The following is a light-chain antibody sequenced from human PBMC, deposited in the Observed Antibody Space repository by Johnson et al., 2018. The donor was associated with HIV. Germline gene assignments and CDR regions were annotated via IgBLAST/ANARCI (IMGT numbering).Light chain of an antibody. CDR2: ENN. V-gene: IGLV1-51*02. Sequence: QSVLTQPPSVSAAPGQKVTVSCSGSSSNIGTNDVSWYQQFPGAAPKLLIYENNKRPSGIPDRFSGSKSGTSATLGITGLPTGDEADYYCGIFDTSLSAGGVFGTGTKVTVL. CDR1: SSNIGTND. CDR3: GIFDTSLSAGGV. J-gene: IGLJ1*01.